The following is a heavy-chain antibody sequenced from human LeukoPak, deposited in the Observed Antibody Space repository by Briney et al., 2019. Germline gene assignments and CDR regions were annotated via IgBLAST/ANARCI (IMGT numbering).Heavy chain of an antibody. Sequence: GGSLRLSCAASGFTFSGYAMSWVRQAPGKGLEWVSGISGSGGRTYYAESVKGRFTISRDNSKNTLYVQMNSLRAEDTAVYYCAKLGRDGVGYVAFVRWGQGTMVTVSS. V-gene: IGHV3-23*01. CDR3: AKLGRDGVGYVAFVR. D-gene: IGHD5-24*01. J-gene: IGHJ3*02. CDR2: ISGSGGRT. CDR1: GFTFSGYA.